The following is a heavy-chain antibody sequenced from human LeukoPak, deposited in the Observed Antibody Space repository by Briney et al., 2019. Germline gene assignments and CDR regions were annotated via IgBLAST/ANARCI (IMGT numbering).Heavy chain of an antibody. D-gene: IGHD3-10*01. CDR3: ARSAYGSGSYNLDY. J-gene: IGHJ4*02. CDR1: GYTFTSYG. CDR2: ISAYNGNT. Sequence: ASVTVSCKASGYTFTSYGISWVRQAPGQGLEWMGWISAYNGNTNYAQKLQGRVTMTTDTSTSTAYMELRSLRSDDTAVYYCARSAYGSGSYNLDYWGQGTLVTVSS. V-gene: IGHV1-18*01.